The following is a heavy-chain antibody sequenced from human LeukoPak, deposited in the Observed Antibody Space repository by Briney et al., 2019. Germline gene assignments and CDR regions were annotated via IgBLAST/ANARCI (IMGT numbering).Heavy chain of an antibody. J-gene: IGHJ4*02. Sequence: PGRSLRLSCAASGFTFSSYAMHWVRQAPGKGLEWVAVISYDGSNKYYADSVKGRFTISRDNSKNTLYLQMNSLRAEDTAVYYCARDPTIYYGSRRFDYWGQGTLVTVSS. CDR2: ISYDGSNK. CDR1: GFTFSSYA. V-gene: IGHV3-30-3*01. D-gene: IGHD1-26*01. CDR3: ARDPTIYYGSRRFDY.